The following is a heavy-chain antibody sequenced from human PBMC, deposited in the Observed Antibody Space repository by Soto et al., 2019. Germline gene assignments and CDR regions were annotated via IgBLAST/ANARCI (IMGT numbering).Heavy chain of an antibody. J-gene: IGHJ4*02. D-gene: IGHD3-10*01. Sequence: PSETLSLTCTVSGGSISSSSYYWGWIRQPPGKGLEWIGSIYYSGSTYYNPSLKSRVTISVDTSKNQFSLKLSSVTAADTAVYYCARVAGFGELFGVGYFDYWGQGTLVTVSS. V-gene: IGHV4-39*01. CDR1: GGSISSSSYY. CDR2: IYYSGST. CDR3: ARVAGFGELFGVGYFDY.